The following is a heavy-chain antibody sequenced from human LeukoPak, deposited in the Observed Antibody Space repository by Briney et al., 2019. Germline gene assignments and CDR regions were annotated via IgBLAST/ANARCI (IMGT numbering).Heavy chain of an antibody. Sequence: ASVKVSCKVSGYTLTELSMHWVRQAPGKGLEWMGGFDPEDGETIYAQKFQGRVTMTEDTSTDTAYMELSGLRSEDTAVYYCATRVNVGATDRSAFDIWGQGTMVTVSS. CDR2: FDPEDGET. D-gene: IGHD1-26*01. V-gene: IGHV1-24*01. CDR3: ATRVNVGATDRSAFDI. CDR1: GYTLTELS. J-gene: IGHJ3*02.